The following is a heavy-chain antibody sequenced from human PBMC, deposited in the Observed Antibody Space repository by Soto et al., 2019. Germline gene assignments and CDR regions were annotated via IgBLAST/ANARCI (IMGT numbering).Heavy chain of an antibody. D-gene: IGHD1-26*01. Sequence: QVQLQESGPGLVKPSETLSLTCTVSGGSISSYYWSWIRQPPGKGLEWIGYIYYSGSTNYNTSLKSRVTISVDRSKNQFSLKLSSVTAADTAVYDCARRYGGNFDYWGQGTLVTVSS. CDR2: IYYSGST. V-gene: IGHV4-59*01. J-gene: IGHJ4*02. CDR1: GGSISSYY. CDR3: ARRYGGNFDY.